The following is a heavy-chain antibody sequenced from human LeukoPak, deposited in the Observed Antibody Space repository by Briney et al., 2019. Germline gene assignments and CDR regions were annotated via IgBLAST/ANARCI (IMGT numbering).Heavy chain of an antibody. Sequence: PSETLSLTCTVSGGSISSGSYYWSWIRQPAGKGLEWIGRIYTSGSTNYNPSLKSRVTISVDTSKNQFSLKLSSVTAADTAVYYCAREVRGWGSRAEEYDYWGQGTLVTVSS. CDR1: GGSISSGSYY. J-gene: IGHJ4*02. CDR3: AREVRGWGSRAEEYDY. D-gene: IGHD7-27*01. V-gene: IGHV4-61*02. CDR2: IYTSGST.